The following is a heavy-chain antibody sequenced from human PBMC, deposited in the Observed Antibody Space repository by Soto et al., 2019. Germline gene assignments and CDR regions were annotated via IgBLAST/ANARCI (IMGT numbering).Heavy chain of an antibody. CDR2: IYPDDSDI. J-gene: IGHJ4*02. Sequence: GESLKISCKGSGFSFTSYWIGWVRQMPGKGLEWMGVIYPDDSDIIYSPSFQGQVTFSADKSINTAYLQWGSLKASDTAMYYCARQLLGSGTYYFDYWGQGTLVTVSS. CDR3: ARQLLGSGTYYFDY. V-gene: IGHV5-51*01. CDR1: GFSFTSYW. D-gene: IGHD3-10*01.